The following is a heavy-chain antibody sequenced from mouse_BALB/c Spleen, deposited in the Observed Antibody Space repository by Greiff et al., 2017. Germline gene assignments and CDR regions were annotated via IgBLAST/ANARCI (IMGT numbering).Heavy chain of an antibody. CDR3: ARRDVLGGFDY. J-gene: IGHJ2*01. CDR1: GYTFTSYN. Sequence: SGAELVKPGASVKMSCKASGYTFTSYNMHWVKQTPGQGLEWIGAIYPGNGDTSYNQKFKGKATLTADKSSSTAYMQLSSLTSEDSAVDYCARRDVLGGFDYWGQGTTLTVSS. D-gene: IGHD1-1*02. V-gene: IGHV1-12*01. CDR2: IYPGNGDT.